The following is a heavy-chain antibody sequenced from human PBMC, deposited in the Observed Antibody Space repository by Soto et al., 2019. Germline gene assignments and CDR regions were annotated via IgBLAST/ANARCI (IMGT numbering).Heavy chain of an antibody. CDR3: ALYGSGTFDY. D-gene: IGHD3-10*01. V-gene: IGHV4-59*01. CDR1: GGSISSYY. CDR2: IYYSGST. J-gene: IGHJ4*02. Sequence: SETLSLTCTVSGGSISSYYWSWIRQPPGKGLEWIGYIYYSGSTNYNPSLKSRVTISVDTSKNQFSLKLSSVTAADTAVYYCALYGSGTFDYGAQETLVTV.